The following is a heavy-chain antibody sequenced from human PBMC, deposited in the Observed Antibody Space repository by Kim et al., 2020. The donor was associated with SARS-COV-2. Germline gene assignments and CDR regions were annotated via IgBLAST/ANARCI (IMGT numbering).Heavy chain of an antibody. CDR2: VSWNSGSI. D-gene: IGHD3-22*01. J-gene: IGHJ4*02. V-gene: IGHV3-9*01. CDR1: GFTFGDYG. Sequence: GGSLRLSCAASGFTFGDYGMHWVRQAPGKGLEWVSGVSWNSGSIGYADSVKGRFTISRDNAKKSLYLQMNSLRAEDSALYYCAKYPYSYDSSGNYYFDYWGQGTLVTVSS. CDR3: AKYPYSYDSSGNYYFDY.